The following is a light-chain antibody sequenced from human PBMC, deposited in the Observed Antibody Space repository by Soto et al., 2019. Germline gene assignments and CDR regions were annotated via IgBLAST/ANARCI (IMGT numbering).Light chain of an antibody. CDR3: QKYNSAPLT. CDR2: AAS. Sequence: DIQMTQSPSSLSASVGDRVTITCRASQGISIYLAWFQQKPGKVPKLLIYAASTLQSGVPSRFSGGGSGTACTLSISSLQPADVATYDCQKYNSAPLTYGGGTNVDIK. CDR1: QGISIY. V-gene: IGKV1-27*01. J-gene: IGKJ4*01.